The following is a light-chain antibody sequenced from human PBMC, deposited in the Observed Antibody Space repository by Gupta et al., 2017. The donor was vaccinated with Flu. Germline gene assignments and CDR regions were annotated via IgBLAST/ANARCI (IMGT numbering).Light chain of an antibody. V-gene: IGKV1-5*03. Sequence: DIQMTQSPSTLSASVGDRVSITCRASQSVTRSLAWYQQKPGEAPNLLIHEASTLESGVPSRFSGGGSGTDFTLTISSLQPDDFATYFRLQYHSFWTFGQGTRVEIK. J-gene: IGKJ1*01. CDR1: QSVTRS. CDR2: EAS. CDR3: LQYHSFWT.